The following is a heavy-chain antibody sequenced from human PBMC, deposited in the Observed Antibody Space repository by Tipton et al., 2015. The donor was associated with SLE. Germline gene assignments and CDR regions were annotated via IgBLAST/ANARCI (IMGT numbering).Heavy chain of an antibody. Sequence: ESLRLSCAASGFTFSIYSMHWVRQAPGKGLEWIAYIYYSGTTNYNPSLKSRVSISVDTSKNHFSLNLYSVTAADTAVYYCARGSRGVGFDVWGHGTTVMVSS. CDR1: GFTFSIYS. CDR3: ARGSRGVGFDV. J-gene: IGHJ6*01. V-gene: IGHV4-59*01. D-gene: IGHD3-10*01. CDR2: IYYSGTT.